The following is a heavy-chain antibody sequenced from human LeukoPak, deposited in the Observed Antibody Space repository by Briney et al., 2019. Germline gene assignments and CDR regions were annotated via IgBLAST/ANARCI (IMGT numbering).Heavy chain of an antibody. V-gene: IGHV3-9*01. Sequence: GGSLRLSCAASGFTFDDYAMHWVRQAPGKGLEWVSGISWNSGSIGYADSVKGRFTISRDNSKNTLYLQMNSLRAEDTAVYYCANHPLGYCSSTSCYTFDYWGQGTLVTVSS. CDR2: ISWNSGSI. CDR3: ANHPLGYCSSTSCYTFDY. J-gene: IGHJ4*02. D-gene: IGHD2-2*02. CDR1: GFTFDDYA.